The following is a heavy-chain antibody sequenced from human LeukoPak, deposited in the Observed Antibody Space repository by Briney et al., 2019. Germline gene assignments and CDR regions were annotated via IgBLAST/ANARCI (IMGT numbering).Heavy chain of an antibody. CDR1: GYTLTELS. CDR3: ARRRYSYGFFYFDY. V-gene: IGHV1-24*01. D-gene: IGHD5-18*01. J-gene: IGHJ4*02. Sequence: ASVKVSCKVSGYTLTELSMHWVRQAPGKGLEWMGGFDPEDGETIYAQKFQGRVTMTTDTSTSTAYMELRSLRSDDTAVYYCARRRYSYGFFYFDYWGQGTLVTVSS. CDR2: FDPEDGET.